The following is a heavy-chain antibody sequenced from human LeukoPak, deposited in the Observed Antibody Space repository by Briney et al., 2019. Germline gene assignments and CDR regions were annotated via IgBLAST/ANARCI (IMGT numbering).Heavy chain of an antibody. CDR1: GGSISSGSYY. V-gene: IGHV4-61*02. CDR2: IYTSGST. Sequence: RSSQTLSLTCTVSGGSISSGSYYWSWIRRPAGKGLEWIGRIYTSGSTNYSPSLKSRVTISVDTSKNQFSLKLSSVTAADTAVYYCARALSGWFDPWGQGTLVTVSS. CDR3: ARALSGWFDP. D-gene: IGHD3-10*01. J-gene: IGHJ5*02.